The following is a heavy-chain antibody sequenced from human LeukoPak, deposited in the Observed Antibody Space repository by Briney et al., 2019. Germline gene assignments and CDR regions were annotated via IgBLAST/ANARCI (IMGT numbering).Heavy chain of an antibody. CDR3: ARDSQTPRRDFDL. CDR1: GFTFSSHW. CDR2: INTDGSRT. J-gene: IGHJ2*01. V-gene: IGHV3-74*01. Sequence: GGSLRLSCVASGFTFSSHWMHWVRQPPGKGLVWISRINTDGSRTDYLDSVKGRLTVSRDNARNTLYLQMDRLTVEDMAVYYCARDSQTPRRDFDLWGRGTLVTVSS.